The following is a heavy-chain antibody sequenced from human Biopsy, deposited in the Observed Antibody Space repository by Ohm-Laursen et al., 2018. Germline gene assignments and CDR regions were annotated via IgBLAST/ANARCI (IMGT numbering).Heavy chain of an antibody. Sequence: SQTLSLTYTVSGGSISSYYWSWIRQPPGKGLQWIGYVYYTGSTDYNPSLQSRVTISVDTSKIHFSLRLRSVTPADTAIYYCARDRGYYSDRTVPGYFDLWGRGTLVTVSS. J-gene: IGHJ2*01. CDR1: GGSISSYY. CDR3: ARDRGYYSDRTVPGYFDL. D-gene: IGHD3-22*01. V-gene: IGHV4-59*01. CDR2: VYYTGST.